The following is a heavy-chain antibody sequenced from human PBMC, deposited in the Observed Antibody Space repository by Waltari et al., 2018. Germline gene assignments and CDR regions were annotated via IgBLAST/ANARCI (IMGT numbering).Heavy chain of an antibody. CDR3: ASGASGYGVY. Sequence: QVQLVQSGAEVKKPGASVKVSCKASGYTFISYGSSWVRQAAGQGLEWMGWISVYNGNTNYAQKLQGRVTMTTDTSTNTAYMELRSLSSDDTAVYYCASGASGYGVYWGQGTLVTVSS. J-gene: IGHJ4*02. CDR2: ISVYNGNT. D-gene: IGHD5-12*01. CDR1: GYTFISYG. V-gene: IGHV1-18*04.